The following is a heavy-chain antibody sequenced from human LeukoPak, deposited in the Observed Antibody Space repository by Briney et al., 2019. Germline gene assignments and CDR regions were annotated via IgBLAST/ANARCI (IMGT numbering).Heavy chain of an antibody. CDR1: GGPISLNS. V-gene: IGHV4-59*01. CDR2: IYYTGGV. J-gene: IGHJ3*01. D-gene: IGHD6-19*01. Sequence: SETLSLTCSVSGGPISLNSWTWIRQPPGKGLEWIGYIYYTGGVNHNPSLKSRVTMSVDTSKNQFSLKLTSVTAADTAVYYCARSLPYSNGWFEDAFDVWGQGTLVTVSS. CDR3: ARSLPYSNGWFEDAFDV.